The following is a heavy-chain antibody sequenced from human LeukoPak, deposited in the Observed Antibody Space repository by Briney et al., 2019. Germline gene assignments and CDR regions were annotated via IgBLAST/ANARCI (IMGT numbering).Heavy chain of an antibody. CDR2: ISGTGGST. V-gene: IGHV3-23*01. J-gene: IGHJ5*02. CDR3: AKAQGAAGSKWFEP. D-gene: IGHD6-13*01. CDR1: GCTFSSYA. Sequence: GGSLRLSCAASGCTFSSYAMSWVRQAPGKVLEWVSGISGTGGSTYYADSVKGRFTIYSDNSKNTLYLQMNSLRAEDTAVYYCAKAQGAAGSKWFEPWGQRALVTLSS.